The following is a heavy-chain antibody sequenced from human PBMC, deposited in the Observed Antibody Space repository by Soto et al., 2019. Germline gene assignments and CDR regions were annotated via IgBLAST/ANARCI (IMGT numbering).Heavy chain of an antibody. D-gene: IGHD3-16*01. CDR1: GYSFTSYW. V-gene: IGHV5-51*07. CDR2: IYPGDSDT. CDR3: ARLMTKAYYYYYGMDV. J-gene: IGHJ6*02. Sequence: RGESLKISCKGSGYSFTSYWIGWVHQMPGKGLEWMGIIYPGDSDTRYSPSFQGQVTISADKSISTAYLQWSSLKASDTAMYYCARLMTKAYYYYYGMDVWVQGTTVTVSS.